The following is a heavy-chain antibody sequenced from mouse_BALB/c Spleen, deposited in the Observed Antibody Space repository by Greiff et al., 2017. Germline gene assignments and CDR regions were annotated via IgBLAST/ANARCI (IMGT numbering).Heavy chain of an antibody. Sequence: EVKLQESGPGLVKPSQSLSLTCSVTGYSITSGYYWNWIRQFPGNKLEWMGYISYDGSNNYNPSLKNRISITRDTSKNQFFLKLNSVTTEDTATYYCARGTYGYLFDYWGQGTTLTVSS. D-gene: IGHD1-2*01. J-gene: IGHJ2*01. CDR2: ISYDGSN. V-gene: IGHV3-6*02. CDR3: ARGTYGYLFDY. CDR1: GYSITSGYY.